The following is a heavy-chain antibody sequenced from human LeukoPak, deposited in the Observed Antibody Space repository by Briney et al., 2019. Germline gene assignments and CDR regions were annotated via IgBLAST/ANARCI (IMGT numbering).Heavy chain of an antibody. Sequence: PGGSLRLSCAASGFTFSSYGMHWVRQAPGKGLEWVAVISYDGSNKYYADSVKGRFTISRDNSKNTLYLQMNSLRAEDTAVYYCASQKVVPAAPNSYFDYWAREPWSPSPQ. D-gene: IGHD2-2*01. CDR2: ISYDGSNK. V-gene: IGHV3-30*03. J-gene: IGHJ4*02. CDR3: ASQKVVPAAPNSYFDY. CDR1: GFTFSSYG.